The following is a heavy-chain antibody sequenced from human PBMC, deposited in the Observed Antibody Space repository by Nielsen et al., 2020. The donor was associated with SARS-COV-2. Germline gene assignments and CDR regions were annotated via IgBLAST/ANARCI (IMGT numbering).Heavy chain of an antibody. J-gene: IGHJ6*02. CDR1: GGSISSSSYY. V-gene: IGHV4-39*07. D-gene: IGHD6-6*01. CDR3: ARDARDSSSSNSYYYYGMGV. Sequence: SETLSLTCTVSGGSISSSSYYWGWIRQPPGKGLEWIGSIYHSGSTNYNPSLKSRVTISVDKSKNQFSLKLSSVTAADTAVYYCARDARDSSSSNSYYYYGMGVWGQGTTVTVSS. CDR2: IYHSGST.